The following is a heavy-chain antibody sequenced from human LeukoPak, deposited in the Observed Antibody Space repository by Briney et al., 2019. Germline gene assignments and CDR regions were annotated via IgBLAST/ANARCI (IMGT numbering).Heavy chain of an antibody. CDR3: ARGNHYYGSGSSFFDY. CDR1: GYTFTSYD. J-gene: IGHJ4*02. V-gene: IGHV1-8*01. Sequence: ASVKVSCKASGYTFTSYDINWVRQATGQGLEWMGWMNPNSGNTGYAQKFQGRVTMTRSTSISTAYMELSSLRSEDTAVYYCARGNHYYGSGSSFFDYWGQGTLVTVSS. D-gene: IGHD3-10*01. CDR2: MNPNSGNT.